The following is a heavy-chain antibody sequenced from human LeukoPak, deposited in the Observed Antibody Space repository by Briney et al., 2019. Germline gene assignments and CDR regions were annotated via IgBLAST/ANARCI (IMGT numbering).Heavy chain of an antibody. J-gene: IGHJ6*02. Sequence: GGSLRLSCAVSGFTFSSYGMHWVRQAPGKGLEWVAFIRYDGSNKYYADSVKGRFTISRDNSKNTLYLQMNSLRAEDTAVYYCANIVVVRDDGMDVWGQGTTVTVSS. CDR2: IRYDGSNK. V-gene: IGHV3-30*02. CDR1: GFTFSSYG. D-gene: IGHD2-2*01. CDR3: ANIVVVRDDGMDV.